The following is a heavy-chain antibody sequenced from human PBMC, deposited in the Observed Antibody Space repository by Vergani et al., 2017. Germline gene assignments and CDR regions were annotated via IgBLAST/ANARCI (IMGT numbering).Heavy chain of an antibody. J-gene: IGHJ6*02. CDR2: IIPIFGTA. CDR3: ARDRAITGLYYYYGMDV. V-gene: IGHV1-69*18. D-gene: IGHD1-20*01. CDR1: GGTFSSYA. Sequence: QVQLVQSGAEVKKPGSSVKVSCKASGGTFSSYAISWVRQAPGQGLEWMGRIIPIFGTATYAQKFQGRVTITADESTRTAYMELSSLRSADTDVYYCARDRAITGLYYYYGMDVWGQGTTVTVSS.